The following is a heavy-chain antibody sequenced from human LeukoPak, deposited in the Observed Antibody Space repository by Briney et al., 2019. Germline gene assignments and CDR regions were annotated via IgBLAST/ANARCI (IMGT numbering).Heavy chain of an antibody. J-gene: IGHJ5*02. CDR1: GGTFSSYA. CDR3: ARGPPVPYYYDSSGYPAGSNWFDP. Sequence: SVKVSCKASGGTFSSYAISWVRQAPGQGLEWMGRIIPILGIANYAQKFQGRVTITADKSTSTAYMELSSLRSEDTAVYYCARGPPVPYYYDSSGYPAGSNWFDPWGQGTLVTVSS. V-gene: IGHV1-69*04. D-gene: IGHD3-22*01. CDR2: IIPILGIA.